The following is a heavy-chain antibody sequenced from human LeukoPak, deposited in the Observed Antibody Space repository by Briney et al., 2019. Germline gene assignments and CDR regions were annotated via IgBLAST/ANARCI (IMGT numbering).Heavy chain of an antibody. Sequence: TGGSLRLSCAASGFTFSSYAMSWVRQAPGKGLEWVSAISGSGGSTYYADSVKGRFTISRDNSKNTLYLQMNSLRAEDTAVYYCARSWRPVGLFDYWGQGTLVTVPS. D-gene: IGHD6-13*01. CDR1: GFTFSSYA. J-gene: IGHJ4*02. CDR3: ARSWRPVGLFDY. V-gene: IGHV3-23*01. CDR2: ISGSGGST.